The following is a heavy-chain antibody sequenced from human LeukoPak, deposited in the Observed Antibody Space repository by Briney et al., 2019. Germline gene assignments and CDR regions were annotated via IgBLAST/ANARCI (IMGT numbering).Heavy chain of an antibody. CDR2: ISAYNGNT. V-gene: IGHV1-18*01. CDR3: AREGDVSSSWYSGRGFHYPS. CDR1: GYTFTSYG. J-gene: IGHJ4*02. Sequence: GASVKVSCKASGYTFTSYGISWVRQAPGQGLEWMGWISAYNGNTNYAQKLQGRVTITADESTSTAYMELSSLRSEDTAVYYCAREGDVSSSWYSGRGFHYPSWGQGTLVTVSS. D-gene: IGHD6-13*01.